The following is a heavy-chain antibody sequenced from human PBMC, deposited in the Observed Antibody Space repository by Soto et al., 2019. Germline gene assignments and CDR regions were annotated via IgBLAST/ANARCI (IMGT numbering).Heavy chain of an antibody. CDR1: GFTFSSYW. J-gene: IGHJ6*02. Sequence: PGGSLRLSCVDSGFTFSSYWMSWVRQAPGKGLEWVANIKQDGREKYYLDSVKGRFTISRDNAKKSLFLQMNSLIVDDTAVYYCAKDKKGESYYYYGMDVWGQGTTVTVSS. CDR3: AKDKKGESYYYYGMDV. D-gene: IGHD3-10*01. CDR2: IKQDGREK. V-gene: IGHV3-7*01.